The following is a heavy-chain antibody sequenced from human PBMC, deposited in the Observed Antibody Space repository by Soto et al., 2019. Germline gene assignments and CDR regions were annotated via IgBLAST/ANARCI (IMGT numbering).Heavy chain of an antibody. CDR2: IWYDGSNK. Sequence: PGGSQSLSCAASGFPFSSYCMHWVRQAPGKGLEWVAVIWYDGSNKYYADSVKGRFTISRDNSKNTLYLQMNSLRAEDTAAYYCAREGGYCSGGSCYATELYYYYYYMDVWGKGTTVTVSS. J-gene: IGHJ6*03. D-gene: IGHD2-15*01. CDR1: GFPFSSYC. CDR3: AREGGYCSGGSCYATELYYYYYYMDV. V-gene: IGHV3-33*01.